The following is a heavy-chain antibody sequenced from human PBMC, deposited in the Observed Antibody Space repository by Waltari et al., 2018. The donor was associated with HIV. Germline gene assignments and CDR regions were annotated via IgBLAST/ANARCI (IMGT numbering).Heavy chain of an antibody. Sequence: EVQLVESGGGLVQPGGSLILSCAASVFTFGDFAILWVRQAAGKGLEWGGSIRNKDNHYATAYGESVKGRFTISRDDSKNTAYLQMSSLKTEDTAVYYCTRRYYGTELVVDYWGQGTMVTVSS. V-gene: IGHV3-73*01. CDR2: IRNKDNHYAT. CDR1: VFTFGDFA. CDR3: TRRYYGTELVVDY. J-gene: IGHJ4*02. D-gene: IGHD3-10*01.